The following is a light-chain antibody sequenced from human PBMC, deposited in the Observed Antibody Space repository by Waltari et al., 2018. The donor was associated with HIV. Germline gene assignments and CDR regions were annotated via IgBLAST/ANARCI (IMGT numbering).Light chain of an antibody. V-gene: IGKV4-1*01. Sequence: DIVMTQSPESLAVSLGERTTINCTASQSILHGSNDKNYLAWYQQRAGQSPKLLIYWASTRESGVPARFNGSVSGTDFTFTISSLQAEDVAVYYCQQYYKTPWTFGRGTKVQI. CDR1: QSILHGSNDKNY. CDR2: WAS. CDR3: QQYYKTPWT. J-gene: IGKJ1*01.